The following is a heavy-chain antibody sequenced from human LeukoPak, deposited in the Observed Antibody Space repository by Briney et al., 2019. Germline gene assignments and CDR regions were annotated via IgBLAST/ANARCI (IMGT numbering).Heavy chain of an antibody. V-gene: IGHV4-59*08. CDR2: FYYSGST. Sequence: KPSETLSLTCTVSGGSISSYYWSWIRQPPGKGLEWIGYFYYSGSTNYNPSLKSRVTISVDTSKNQFSLKLTSVTAADTAVYYCATESWIQGEDYWGQGTLVTVSS. J-gene: IGHJ4*02. CDR3: ATESWIQGEDY. D-gene: IGHD5-18*01. CDR1: GGSISSYY.